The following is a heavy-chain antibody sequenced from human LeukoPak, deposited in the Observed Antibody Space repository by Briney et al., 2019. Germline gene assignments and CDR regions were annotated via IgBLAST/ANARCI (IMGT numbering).Heavy chain of an antibody. CDR3: ARLVGYSYGLDY. Sequence: ASVKVSCKAAGYTFTSYGISWVRQAPGQGLEWMGWISAYNGNTNYAQKLQGRVTMTTDTSTSTACMELGSLRSDDTAVYYCARLVGYSYGLDYWGQGTLVTVSS. CDR2: ISAYNGNT. V-gene: IGHV1-18*01. D-gene: IGHD5-18*01. J-gene: IGHJ4*02. CDR1: GYTFTSYG.